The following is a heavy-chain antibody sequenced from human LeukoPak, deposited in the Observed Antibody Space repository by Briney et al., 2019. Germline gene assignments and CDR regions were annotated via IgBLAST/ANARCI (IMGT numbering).Heavy chain of an antibody. Sequence: SETLSLTCTVSGGSISSSSYYWGWIRQPPGKGLEWIGSIYYSGSTYYNPSLKSRVTISVDTSKNQFSLKLSSVTAADTAVYYCAREDYYYGMDVWGQGTTVTVSS. CDR2: IYYSGST. J-gene: IGHJ6*02. V-gene: IGHV4-39*02. CDR3: AREDYYYGMDV. CDR1: GGSISSSSYY.